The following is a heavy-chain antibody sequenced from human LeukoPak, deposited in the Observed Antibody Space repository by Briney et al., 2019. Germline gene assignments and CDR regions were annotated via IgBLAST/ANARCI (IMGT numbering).Heavy chain of an antibody. V-gene: IGHV4-4*09. D-gene: IGHD3-3*01. Sequence: SETLSLTCTVSGGSISSCYWSWIRQPPGKGLEWIGYIYTSGSTNYNPSLKSRVTISVDTSKNQFSLKLSSVTAADTAVYYCARHVYDFWSGYQYMDVWGKGTTVTVSS. CDR3: ARHVYDFWSGYQYMDV. CDR1: GGSISSCY. J-gene: IGHJ6*03. CDR2: IYTSGST.